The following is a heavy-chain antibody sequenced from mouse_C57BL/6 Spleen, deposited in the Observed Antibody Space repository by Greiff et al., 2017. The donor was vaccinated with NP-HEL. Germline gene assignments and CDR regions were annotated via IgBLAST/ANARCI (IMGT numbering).Heavy chain of an antibody. D-gene: IGHD1-1*01. CDR3: ARADTTVADY. V-gene: IGHV3-6*01. Sequence: ESGPGLVKPSQSLSLTCSVTGYSITSGYYWNWIRQFPGNKLEWMGYISYDGSNNYNPSLKNRISITRDTSKNQFFLKLNSVTTEDTATYYCARADTTVADYWGQGTTLTVSS. J-gene: IGHJ2*01. CDR2: ISYDGSN. CDR1: GYSITSGYY.